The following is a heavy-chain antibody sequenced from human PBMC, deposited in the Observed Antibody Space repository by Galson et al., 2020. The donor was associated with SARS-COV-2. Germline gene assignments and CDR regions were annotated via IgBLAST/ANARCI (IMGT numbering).Heavy chain of an antibody. Sequence: GGSLRLSCAASGFTFSSYGMHWVRQAPGKGLEWVAVISYDGSNKYYADSVKGRFTISRDNSKNTLYLQMNSLRAEDTAVYYCAKGGATYVFGDSGGVVYGGQGTLVTVSS. CDR3: AKGGATYVFGDSGGVVY. J-gene: IGHJ4*02. CDR1: GFTFSSYG. D-gene: IGHD4-17*01. V-gene: IGHV3-30*18. CDR2: ISYDGSNK.